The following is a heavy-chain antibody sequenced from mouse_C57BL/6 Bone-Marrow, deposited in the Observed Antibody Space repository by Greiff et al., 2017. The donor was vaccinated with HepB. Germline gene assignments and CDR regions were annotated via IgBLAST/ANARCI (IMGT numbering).Heavy chain of an antibody. CDR3: ARDGSSWYFDV. V-gene: IGHV1-82*01. D-gene: IGHD1-1*01. J-gene: IGHJ1*03. Sequence: VKLVESGPELVKPGASVKISCKASGYAFSSSWMNWVKQRPGKGLEWIGRIYPGDGDTNYNGKFKGKATLTADKSSSTAYMQLSSLTSEDSAVYFCARDGSSWYFDVWGTGTTVTVSS. CDR1: GYAFSSSW. CDR2: IYPGDGDT.